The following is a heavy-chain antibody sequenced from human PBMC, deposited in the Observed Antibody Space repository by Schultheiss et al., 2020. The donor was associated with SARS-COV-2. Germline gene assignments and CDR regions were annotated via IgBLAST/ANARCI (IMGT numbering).Heavy chain of an antibody. CDR3: AKEGWEPRALDY. CDR2: ISYDGSNK. CDR1: GFTFSSYG. V-gene: IGHV3-30*18. Sequence: GGSLRLSCAASGFTFSSYGMHWVRQAPGKGLEWVAVISYDGSNKYYADSVKGRFIISRDNSKNTLYLQMNSLRAEDTAVYYCAKEGWEPRALDYWGQGTLVTVSS. J-gene: IGHJ4*02. D-gene: IGHD1-26*01.